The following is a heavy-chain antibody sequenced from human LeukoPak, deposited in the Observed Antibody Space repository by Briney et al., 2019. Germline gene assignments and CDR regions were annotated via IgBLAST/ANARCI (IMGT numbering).Heavy chain of an antibody. CDR1: GFTFSSYS. J-gene: IGHJ3*01. D-gene: IGHD2-2*01. CDR3: AKDIVVVPAASDAFDV. CDR2: ISSSSSTI. V-gene: IGHV3-48*04. Sequence: GGSLRLSCAASGFTFSSYSMNWVRQAPGKGLEWVSYISSSSSTIYYADSVKGRFTISRDNAKNSLYLQMNSLRAEDTAVYYCAKDIVVVPAASDAFDVWGQGTMVIVSS.